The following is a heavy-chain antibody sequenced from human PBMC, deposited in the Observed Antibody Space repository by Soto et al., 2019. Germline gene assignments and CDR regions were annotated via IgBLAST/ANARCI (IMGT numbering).Heavy chain of an antibody. CDR3: ARVERGTATTVVDAFDI. V-gene: IGHV4-34*08. J-gene: IGHJ3*02. CDR1: GWTFRGYY. CDR2: MSHSGGT. Sequence: SETLSLTCAVYGWTFRGYYWSWIRQPPGKGLEWIGEMSHSGGTHFNPSLKSRVTISVDTSKNQFTLKMSSVTAADTALYYCARVERGTATTVVDAFDIWGPGTMVTVSS. D-gene: IGHD1-1*01.